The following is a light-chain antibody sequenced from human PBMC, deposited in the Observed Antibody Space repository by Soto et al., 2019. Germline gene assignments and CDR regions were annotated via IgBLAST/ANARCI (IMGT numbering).Light chain of an antibody. Sequence: SYELNQPPSVSVAPGKTARITCGGKNIGSKSVHWYQQKPGQAPVLVIYYDSDRPSGIPERFSGSNSGNTATLTISRVEAGDEADYYWQVWDSSSDHVVFVGGTTLNVL. CDR3: QVWDSSSDHVV. CDR2: YDS. J-gene: IGLJ2*01. CDR1: NIGSKS. V-gene: IGLV3-21*04.